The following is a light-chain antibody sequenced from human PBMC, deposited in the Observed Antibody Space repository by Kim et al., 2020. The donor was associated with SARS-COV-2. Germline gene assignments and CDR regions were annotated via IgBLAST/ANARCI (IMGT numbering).Light chain of an antibody. CDR2: HDA. V-gene: IGLV3-1*01. CDR1: KLGDKY. Sequence: SYELTQPPSVSVSPGQTATITCSGDKLGDKYSCWYQQRPGQSPVLVIYHDAKRPSGIPERFSASNAGNTATLTISETQAMDEADYYCQVWDSGTVVFGGGTKLTVL. J-gene: IGLJ2*01. CDR3: QVWDSGTVV.